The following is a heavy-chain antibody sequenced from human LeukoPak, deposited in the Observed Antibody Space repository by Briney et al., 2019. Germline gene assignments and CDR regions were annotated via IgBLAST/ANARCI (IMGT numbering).Heavy chain of an antibody. D-gene: IGHD4-17*01. J-gene: IGHJ4*02. CDR1: GFTFSSYG. V-gene: IGHV3-23*01. CDR2: ISGSGGST. Sequence: GGTLRLSCAASGFTFSSYGMSWVRQAPGKGLEWVSAISGSGGSTYYADSVKGRFTISRDNSKNTLYLQMNSLRAEDTAVYYCAKDSTHDYGDSDFDYWGQGTLVTVSS. CDR3: AKDSTHDYGDSDFDY.